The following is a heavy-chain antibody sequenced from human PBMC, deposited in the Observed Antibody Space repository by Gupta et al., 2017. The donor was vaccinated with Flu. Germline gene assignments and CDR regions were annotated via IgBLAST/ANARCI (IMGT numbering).Heavy chain of an antibody. CDR3: ARGRRGTISIDV. V-gene: IGHV3-13*04. CDR2: IGYGGYR. CDR1: GFTFSGHD. J-gene: IGHJ4*02. Sequence: VQLVESGGGLVQPGESLQLSCEASGFTFSGHDMHWVRQAPGKGLEWVSKIGYGGYRYYADSVQGRVSISRDDGKNSLCHQMNSLTVGDSGGYYCARGRRGTISIDVWGQGTLVTGSS. D-gene: IGHD2-21*01.